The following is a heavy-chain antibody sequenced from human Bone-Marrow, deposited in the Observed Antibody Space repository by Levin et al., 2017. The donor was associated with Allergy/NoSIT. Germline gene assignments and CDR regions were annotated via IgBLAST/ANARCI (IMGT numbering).Heavy chain of an antibody. J-gene: IGHJ4*02. CDR3: ARHLVHEEDIWGSYRGDDDYFDY. CDR1: NGSISSSIYY. D-gene: IGHD3-16*02. V-gene: IGHV4-39*01. CDR2: IYYSGDT. Sequence: SQTLSLTCTVSNGSISSSIYYWGWIRQPPGKGLEYVGSIYYSGDTFYNPSLRSRLTISVDTSKNQFSLKLSSVTAADTAVYYCARHLVHEEDIWGSYRGDDDYFDYWGQGAPVTVSS.